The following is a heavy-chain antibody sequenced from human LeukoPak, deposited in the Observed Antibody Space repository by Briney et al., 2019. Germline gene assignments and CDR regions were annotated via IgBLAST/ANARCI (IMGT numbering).Heavy chain of an antibody. CDR1: GGSFSGYY. D-gene: IGHD3-22*01. Sequence: KPSETLSLTCAVYGGSFSGYYWSWIRQPPGKGLEWIGEINHSGSTNYNPSLKRRVTISVDTSKNQFSLKLSSVTAADTAVYYCARTYYYDSSGAVSNFDYWGQGTLVTVSS. J-gene: IGHJ4*02. V-gene: IGHV4-34*01. CDR2: INHSGST. CDR3: ARTYYYDSSGAVSNFDY.